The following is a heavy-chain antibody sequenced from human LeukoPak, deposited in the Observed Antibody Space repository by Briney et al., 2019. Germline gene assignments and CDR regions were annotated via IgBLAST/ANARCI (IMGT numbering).Heavy chain of an antibody. CDR3: ARDQAYAFDY. J-gene: IGHJ4*02. Sequence: GGSLRLSCVVSGFTFSRYSMNWVRQAPGKGLEWVSSITGGSTSICYADSVKGRFTISRDNAKNSLYLQMNSLRAEDTAVYYCARDQAYAFDYWGQGTLVTVSS. V-gene: IGHV3-21*01. CDR2: ITGGSTSI. CDR1: GFTFSRYS.